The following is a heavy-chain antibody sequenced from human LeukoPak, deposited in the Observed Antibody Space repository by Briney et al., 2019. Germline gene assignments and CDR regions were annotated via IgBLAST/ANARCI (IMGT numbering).Heavy chain of an antibody. CDR3: ARGGPIAAAGWFDP. V-gene: IGHV4-39*07. D-gene: IGHD6-13*01. J-gene: IGHJ5*02. CDR1: GGSISSSSYY. Sequence: SETLSLTCTVSGGSISSSSYYWGWIRQPPGKGLEWIGEINHSGSTNYNPSLKSRVTISVDTSKNQFSLKLSSVTAADTAVYYCARGGPIAAAGWFDPWGQGTLVTVSS. CDR2: INHSGST.